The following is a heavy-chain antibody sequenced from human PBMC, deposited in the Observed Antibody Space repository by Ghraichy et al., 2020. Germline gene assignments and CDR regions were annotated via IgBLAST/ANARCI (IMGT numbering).Heavy chain of an antibody. CDR1: GFTFSSYT. V-gene: IGHV3-23*01. CDR2: ISGNGDTT. Sequence: GGSLRLSCAASGFTFSSYTMSWVRQAPGKGLEWVSAISGNGDTTYYADSVKGRFTISRDNSENTLYLQMNSLRAEDTAEYYCVKDRPREGGVYVFYWGQGTLVTVSS. J-gene: IGHJ4*02. D-gene: IGHD5/OR15-5a*01. CDR3: VKDRPREGGVYVFY.